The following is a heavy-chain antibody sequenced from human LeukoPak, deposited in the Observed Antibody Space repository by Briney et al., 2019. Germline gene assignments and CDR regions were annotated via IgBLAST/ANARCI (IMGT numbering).Heavy chain of an antibody. CDR2: IYTNGST. CDR3: ARGLVWWSFDY. CDR1: GDSISSYY. D-gene: IGHD2-15*01. V-gene: IGHV4-4*07. Sequence: SETLSLTCTVSGDSISSYYWSWIRQPAGKGLEWIGLIYTNGSTNYNPSLKSRVTMSLDTSKNQFSLRLTSVTAADTAVYYCARGLVWWSFDYWGQGTLVTVSS. J-gene: IGHJ4*02.